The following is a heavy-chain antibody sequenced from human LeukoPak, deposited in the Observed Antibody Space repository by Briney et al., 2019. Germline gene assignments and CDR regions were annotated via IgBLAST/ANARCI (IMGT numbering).Heavy chain of an antibody. CDR3: ARSYYYDSSGYGFDY. V-gene: IGHV4-59*08. CDR1: GGSFSGYY. D-gene: IGHD3-22*01. CDR2: IYYSGST. J-gene: IGHJ4*02. Sequence: PSETLSPTCAVYGGSFSGYYWSWIRQPPGKGLEWIGYIYYSGSTNYNPSLKSRVTISVDTSKNQFSLKLSSVTAADTAVYYCARSYYYDSSGYGFDYWGQGTLVTVSS.